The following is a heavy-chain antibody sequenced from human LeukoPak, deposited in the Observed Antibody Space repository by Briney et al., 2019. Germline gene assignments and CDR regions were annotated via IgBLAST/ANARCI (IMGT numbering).Heavy chain of an antibody. V-gene: IGHV3-11*01. CDR1: GFTFSDYY. J-gene: IGHJ4*02. CDR3: ARDSSSPYYFDY. CDR2: ISSSGSTT. Sequence: PGGSLRLSCAASGFTFSDYYMSWIRQAPGKGLEWVSYISSSGSTTYYADSVKGRFTISRDNSKNTLYLQMNSLRAEDTAVYYRARDSSSPYYFDYWGQGTLVTVSS. D-gene: IGHD6-6*01.